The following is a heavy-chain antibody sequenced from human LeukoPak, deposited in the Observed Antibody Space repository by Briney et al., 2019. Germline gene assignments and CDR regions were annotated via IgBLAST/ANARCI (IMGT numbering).Heavy chain of an antibody. D-gene: IGHD3-16*01. CDR3: ARDRGGWPDF. CDR1: GFTFSSYE. J-gene: IGHJ4*02. CDR2: ISSSSAM. V-gene: IGHV3-48*03. Sequence: GGSLRLSCTASGFTFSSYEMNWVRQAPGKGLEWISYISSSSAMYYADSVKGRFTISRDNAENSLYLQMNSLSAEDTAIYFCARDRGGWPDFWGRGTLVTVSS.